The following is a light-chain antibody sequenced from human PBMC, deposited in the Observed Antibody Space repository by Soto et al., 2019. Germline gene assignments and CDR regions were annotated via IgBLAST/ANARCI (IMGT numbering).Light chain of an antibody. V-gene: IGLV1-44*01. CDR3: AAWDDSLSASYV. Sequence: QSVPTQPPSASGTPGQRVTISCSGSSSNIGSNPVNWYQQLPGTAPKLLISSNTQRPSGVPDRFSGSKSGTSASLAISGLQSEDEADYYCAAWDDSLSASYVFGTGTKLTVL. J-gene: IGLJ1*01. CDR1: SSNIGSNP. CDR2: SNT.